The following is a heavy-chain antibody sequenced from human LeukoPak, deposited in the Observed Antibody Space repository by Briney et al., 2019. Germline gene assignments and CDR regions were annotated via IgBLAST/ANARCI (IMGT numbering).Heavy chain of an antibody. CDR3: ARDRRPGIAAAGTPFDY. V-gene: IGHV1-69*01. CDR2: IIPIFGTA. J-gene: IGHJ4*02. Sequence: SVKVSCKASGATFSSYATSWVRQAPGQGLKWMEGIIPIFGTANYAQKFQGRVTITADESTSTAYMELSSLRSEDTAVYYCARDRRPGIAAAGTPFDYWGQGTLVTVSS. D-gene: IGHD6-13*01. CDR1: GATFSSYA.